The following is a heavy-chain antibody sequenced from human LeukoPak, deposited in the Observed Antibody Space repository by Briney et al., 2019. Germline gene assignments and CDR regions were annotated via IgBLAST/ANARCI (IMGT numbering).Heavy chain of an antibody. Sequence: GGSLRLSCAASGFTFSSHLMHWVRQAQGTGLVWVSSVKSDGTATNYADSVKGRFTISRDNAKNTLYLQMNSLRVEDTAVYYCVRKFATGDWGQGTLVTVTS. CDR2: VKSDGTAT. CDR3: VRKFATGD. CDR1: GFTFSSHL. D-gene: IGHD1-14*01. V-gene: IGHV3-74*01. J-gene: IGHJ4*02.